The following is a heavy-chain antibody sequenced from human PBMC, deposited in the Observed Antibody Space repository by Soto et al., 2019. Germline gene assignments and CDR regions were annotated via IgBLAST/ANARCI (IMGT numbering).Heavy chain of an antibody. Sequence: QVQLQESGPGLVKPSETLSLTCTVSGGSISSYYWSWIRQPPGKGLEWIGYIYYSGSTNYNPSLKSRVTISVDTSKNQFSLKLSSVTAADTAVYYCARVGQGYDFWNGYYYYYYMDVWGKGTTVTVSS. V-gene: IGHV4-59*01. J-gene: IGHJ6*03. CDR3: ARVGQGYDFWNGYYYYYYMDV. D-gene: IGHD3-3*01. CDR1: GGSISSYY. CDR2: IYYSGST.